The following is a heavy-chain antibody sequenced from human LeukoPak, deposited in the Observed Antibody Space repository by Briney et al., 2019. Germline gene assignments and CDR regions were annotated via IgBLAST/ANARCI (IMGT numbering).Heavy chain of an antibody. CDR2: INPNSGGT. CDR3: ARGLKYQLLAEYFQH. J-gene: IGHJ1*01. CDR1: GYTFTGYY. Sequence: GASVKVSCKASGYTFTGYYMHWVRQAPGQGLEWMGWINPNSGGTNYAQKFQGRVTMTRDTSISTAYMELSRLRSDDTAVYYCARGLKYQLLAEYFQHWGQGTLVTVSS. D-gene: IGHD2-2*01. V-gene: IGHV1-2*02.